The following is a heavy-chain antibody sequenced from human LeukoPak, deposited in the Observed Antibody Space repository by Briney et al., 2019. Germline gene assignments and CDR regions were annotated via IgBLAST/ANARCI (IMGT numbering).Heavy chain of an antibody. CDR3: ATLKGPPLGDYYYYYYMDV. J-gene: IGHJ6*03. CDR2: INHSGST. V-gene: IGHV4-34*01. Sequence: SETLSLTCAVYGGSFSGYYWSWIRQPPGKGLEWIGEINHSGSTNYNPSLKSRVTISVDTSKNQFSLKLSSVTAADTAVYYCATLKGPPLGDYYYYYYMDVWGKGTTVTVSS. CDR1: GGSFSGYY. D-gene: IGHD3-16*01.